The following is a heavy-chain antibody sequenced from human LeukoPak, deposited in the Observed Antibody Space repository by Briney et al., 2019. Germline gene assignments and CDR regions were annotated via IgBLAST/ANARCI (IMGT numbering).Heavy chain of an antibody. CDR1: GDSISSHY. Sequence: SSETLSLTCTVSGDSISSHYWSWIRQPPGKGLEWIGYIYYSGSTYYNPSLKSRVTISVDTSKNQFSLKLSSVTAADTAVYYCARHPLERIGNYYYSYGMDVWGPGTTVTVSS. V-gene: IGHV4-59*08. CDR2: IYYSGST. J-gene: IGHJ6*02. D-gene: IGHD1-1*01. CDR3: ARHPLERIGNYYYSYGMDV.